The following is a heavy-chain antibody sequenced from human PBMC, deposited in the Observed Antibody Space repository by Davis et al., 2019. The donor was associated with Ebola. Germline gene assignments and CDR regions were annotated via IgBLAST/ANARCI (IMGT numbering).Heavy chain of an antibody. Sequence: ASVKVSCMASGYIFTGHFMLRARQPPRQGLEWMGWINPNSGGTNYAQKSQGRVTMTRDTSISTAYMDLSRLRSDDTAVYYCVTNVLRFLGGMDVWGQGTTVTVSS. CDR1: GYIFTGHF. CDR3: VTNVLRFLGGMDV. D-gene: IGHD3-3*01. J-gene: IGHJ6*02. V-gene: IGHV1-2*02. CDR2: INPNSGGT.